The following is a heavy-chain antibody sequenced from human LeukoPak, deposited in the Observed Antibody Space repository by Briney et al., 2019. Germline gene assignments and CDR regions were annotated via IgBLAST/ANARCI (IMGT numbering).Heavy chain of an antibody. J-gene: IGHJ5*02. CDR1: GYSINNYW. V-gene: IGHV5-51*01. CDR3: ARQEYCSGGSCYTWFDP. CDR2: IYPANSDI. Sequence: GESLKISCKGSGYSINNYWIGWVRQMPGKGLEWMGIIYPANSDIRYSPSFQGQVTISADKSISTAYLQWSSLKASDTAMYYCARQEYCSGGSCYTWFDPWGQGTLVTVSS. D-gene: IGHD2-15*01.